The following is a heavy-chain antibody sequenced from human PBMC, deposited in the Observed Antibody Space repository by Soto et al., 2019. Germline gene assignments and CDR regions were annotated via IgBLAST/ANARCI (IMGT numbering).Heavy chain of an antibody. V-gene: IGHV3-30-3*01. CDR2: ISYDGSNK. CDR1: GFTFSSYA. Sequence: QVQLVESGGGVVQPGRSLRLSCAASGFTFSSYAMHWVRQAPGKGLEWVAVISYDGSNKYYADSVKGRFTISRDNSKNTLYLQRNSLRAEDTAVYYCASSSAPITVTSPGGAFDIWGQGTKVTVSS. CDR3: ASSSAPITVTSPGGAFDI. J-gene: IGHJ3*02. D-gene: IGHD4-17*01.